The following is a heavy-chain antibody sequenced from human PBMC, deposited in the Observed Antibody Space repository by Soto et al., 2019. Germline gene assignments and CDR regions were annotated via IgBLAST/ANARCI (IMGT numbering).Heavy chain of an antibody. CDR1: GFTFSSYA. V-gene: IGHV3-30-3*01. CDR2: ISYDGSNK. J-gene: IGHJ6*02. CDR3: VCGYCISTSCYPHGMDV. D-gene: IGHD2-2*01. Sequence: GGSLRLSCAASGFTFSSYAMHWVRQAPGKGLEWVAVISYDGSNKYYADSVKGRFTISRDNSKNTLYLQMNSLRAEDTAVYYCVCGYCISTSCYPHGMDVWGQGTTVTVSS.